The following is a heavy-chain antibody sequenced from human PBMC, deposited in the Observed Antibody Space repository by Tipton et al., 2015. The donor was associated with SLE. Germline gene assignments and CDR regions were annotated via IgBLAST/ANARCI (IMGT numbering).Heavy chain of an antibody. J-gene: IGHJ6*02. CDR2: ISSSGSTI. D-gene: IGHD4-23*01. CDR3: ARAAYGGNSYYYGMDV. V-gene: IGHV3-48*03. Sequence: LSLTCTVSGGSFSSYEMNWVRQAPGKGLEWVSYISSSGSTIYYADSVKGRFTISRDNAKNSLYLQMNSLRAEDTAVYYCARAAYGGNSYYYGMDVWGQGTTVTVSS. CDR1: GGSFSSYE.